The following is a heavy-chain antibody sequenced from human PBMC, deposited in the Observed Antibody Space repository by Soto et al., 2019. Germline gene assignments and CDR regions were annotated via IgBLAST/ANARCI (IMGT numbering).Heavy chain of an antibody. CDR1: GFSVTTYR. CDR2: IWYDGSNK. Sequence: GGSLRLSCAASGFSVTTYRMSWVRQAPGKGLEWVAVIWYDGSNKYYADSVKGRFTISRDNSKNTLYLQMNSLRAEYTAVYYCAKEGEHSSGWANFDYWGQGTLVTVSS. D-gene: IGHD6-19*01. V-gene: IGHV3-33*06. J-gene: IGHJ4*02. CDR3: AKEGEHSSGWANFDY.